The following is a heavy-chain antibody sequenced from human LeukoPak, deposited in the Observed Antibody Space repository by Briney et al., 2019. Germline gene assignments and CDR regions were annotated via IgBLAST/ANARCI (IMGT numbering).Heavy chain of an antibody. CDR2: ISSSSSYI. CDR1: GFTFSSYS. D-gene: IGHD6-6*01. Sequence: PGGSLRLSCAASGFTFSSYSMNWVRQAPGKGLEWVSSISSSSSYIYYADSVKGRFTISRDNARNSLFLQMNSLRAEDTAVYYCAREWQGYSSSRRASYYYMDVWGKGTTVTVSS. J-gene: IGHJ6*03. V-gene: IGHV3-21*06. CDR3: AREWQGYSSSRRASYYYMDV.